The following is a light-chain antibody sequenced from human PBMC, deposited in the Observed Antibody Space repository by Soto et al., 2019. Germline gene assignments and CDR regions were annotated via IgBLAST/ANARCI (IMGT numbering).Light chain of an antibody. Sequence: DIVMTQSPDSLAVFLGERATITCKSSQSLFYSAYKTNYLAWYQEKPGQPPKLLISWASIRASGVPDRFSGSGYGTDFTLTISSLQAEDVAVYYCLQYYGAPPHTFGQGTKLEI. CDR3: LQYYGAPPHT. J-gene: IGKJ2*01. CDR2: WAS. V-gene: IGKV4-1*01. CDR1: QSLFYSAYKTNY.